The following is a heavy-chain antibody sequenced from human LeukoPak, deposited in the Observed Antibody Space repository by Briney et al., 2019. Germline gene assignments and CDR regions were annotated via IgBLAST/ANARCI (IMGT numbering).Heavy chain of an antibody. CDR3: VRDIDYYDSSGFGGGYFYYYYMDV. CDR1: GYTFIDYH. V-gene: IGHV1-2*06. CDR2: INPKSGGT. Sequence: ASVKVSCKASGYTFIDYHLQWVRQAPGQGLEWMGRINPKSGGTNYAQKFQGRVTMTRDTSISTAYMELSSLRSDDTAVYFCVRDIDYYDSSGFGGGYFYYYYMDVWGRGTTVTVSS. J-gene: IGHJ6*03. D-gene: IGHD3-22*01.